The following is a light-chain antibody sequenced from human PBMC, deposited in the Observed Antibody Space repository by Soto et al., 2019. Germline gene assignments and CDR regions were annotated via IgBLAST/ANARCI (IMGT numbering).Light chain of an antibody. J-gene: IGKJ4*01. CDR3: QQYGGSPRLT. Sequence: EIVLTQSPGTLSLSPGQRATLSCRASQSVSTNSLAWYQQKPGQAPRLLIYGTSSRATGIPDRFSGSGSGTDFTLTISRLEPEDFAVYYCQQYGGSPRLTFGGGTKVDIK. CDR2: GTS. V-gene: IGKV3-20*01. CDR1: QSVSTNS.